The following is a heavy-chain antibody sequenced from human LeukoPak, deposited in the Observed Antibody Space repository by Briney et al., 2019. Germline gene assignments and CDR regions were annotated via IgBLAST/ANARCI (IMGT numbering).Heavy chain of an antibody. V-gene: IGHV3-23*01. Sequence: GGSLRLSCAASGFSFSNYAMSWVRQAPGKGLEWVSAISGSGGSTTYADSVKGRFSISRDNAKNTLYLQMNSLRVEDTAVYYCARGDSGTAMVQGGYYIDYWGQGTLVTVSS. CDR3: ARGDSGTAMVQGGYYIDY. CDR2: ISGSGGST. J-gene: IGHJ4*02. CDR1: GFSFSNYA. D-gene: IGHD5-18*01.